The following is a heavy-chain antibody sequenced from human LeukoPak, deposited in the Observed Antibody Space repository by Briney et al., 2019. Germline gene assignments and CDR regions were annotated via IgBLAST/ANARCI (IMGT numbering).Heavy chain of an antibody. J-gene: IGHJ5*02. CDR2: SSWVDGT. V-gene: IGHV2-5*02. D-gene: IGHD3-10*01. CDR1: GSSLSTSGVG. CDR3: ARRPSITLVRGVIGWFDP. Sequence: ESGPTPVHPTPSLTLTCTFSGSSLSTSGVGVVWIREPPGKALEWLALSSWVDGTHYSPSLKSRLTITKDTSKIQVVLTMTNMDPVDTATYYCARRPSITLVRGVIGWFDPWGQGTLVTVSS.